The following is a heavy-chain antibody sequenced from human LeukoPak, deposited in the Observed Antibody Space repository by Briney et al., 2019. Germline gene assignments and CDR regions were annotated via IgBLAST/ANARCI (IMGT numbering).Heavy chain of an antibody. V-gene: IGHV4-39*07. Sequence: PSETLSLTCTVSGGSISSSSYYWGWIRQPPGKGLEWIGSIYYSGSTYYNPSLKSRVTISVDTSKNQFSLKLSSVTAADTAVYYCARDLGYCTNGVCYTGSNWFDPWGQGTLVTVS. CDR1: GGSISSSSYY. CDR2: IYYSGST. CDR3: ARDLGYCTNGVCYTGSNWFDP. D-gene: IGHD2-8*01. J-gene: IGHJ5*02.